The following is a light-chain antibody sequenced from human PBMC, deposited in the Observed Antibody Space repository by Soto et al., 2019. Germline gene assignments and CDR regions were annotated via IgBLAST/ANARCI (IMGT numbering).Light chain of an antibody. CDR2: KSS. V-gene: IGKV1-5*03. CDR3: QQYSSYCT. J-gene: IGKJ1*01. Sequence: DIQMTQSPSTLSASAGDRVTITCRASQSISSWLAWYQQKPGKAPKLLIYKSSSLDSGVPSRFSGSGSGTECTLTISSLQPEDFATYYCQQYSSYCTFGQGTKVEIK. CDR1: QSISSW.